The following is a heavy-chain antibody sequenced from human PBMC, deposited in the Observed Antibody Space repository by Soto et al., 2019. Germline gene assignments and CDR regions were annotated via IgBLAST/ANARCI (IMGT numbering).Heavy chain of an antibody. V-gene: IGHV4-31*03. CDR2: IFYSGNT. Sequence: SETLSLTCTVSGGPISSGGDYWSWIRQHPGKGLEWIGYIFYSGNTHYNPSLKSRVTISVDTSKNQFSLKLSSVTAADTAVYYCAREDYGIDAFDIWGQGTTVT. D-gene: IGHD4-17*01. CDR3: AREDYGIDAFDI. J-gene: IGHJ3*02. CDR1: GGPISSGGDY.